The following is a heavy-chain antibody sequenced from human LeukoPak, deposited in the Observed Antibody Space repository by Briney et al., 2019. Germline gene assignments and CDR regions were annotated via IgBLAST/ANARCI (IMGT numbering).Heavy chain of an antibody. Sequence: PGGSLRLSCATSGFTFSSNWIHWVRQTPGKGLVWVSRINSDGSSTSYADSVKGRFTISRDNAKDTLYLQMNSLRAEDTAVYYCARSPLTVTTRLHFDYWGQGTLVTVSS. D-gene: IGHD4-17*01. J-gene: IGHJ4*02. V-gene: IGHV3-74*01. CDR3: ARSPLTVTTRLHFDY. CDR2: INSDGSST. CDR1: GFTFSSNW.